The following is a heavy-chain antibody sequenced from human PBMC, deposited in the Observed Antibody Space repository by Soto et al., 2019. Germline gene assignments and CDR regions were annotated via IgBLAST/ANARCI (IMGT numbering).Heavy chain of an antibody. CDR1: GFTFSSYS. J-gene: IGHJ4*02. CDR2: ISSSSTI. Sequence: GGSLRLSCAASGFTFSSYSMNWVRQAPGKGLEWVSYISSSSTIYYADSVKGRFTISRDNAKNSLYLQMNSLRAEDTAVYYCARDITMVRGVVENWGQGTLVTVSS. CDR3: ARDITMVRGVVEN. D-gene: IGHD3-10*01. V-gene: IGHV3-48*01.